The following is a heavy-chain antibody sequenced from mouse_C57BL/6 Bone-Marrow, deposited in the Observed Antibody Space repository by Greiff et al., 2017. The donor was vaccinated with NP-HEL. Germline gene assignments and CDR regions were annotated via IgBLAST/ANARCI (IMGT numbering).Heavy chain of an antibody. CDR1: GYTFTDYE. CDR3: TRTLRSSWFAY. CDR2: IGPETGGT. V-gene: IGHV1-15*01. D-gene: IGHD1-1*01. Sequence: QVQLQQSGAELVRPGASVTLSCKASGYTFTDYEMHWVKQTPVHGLEWIGAIGPETGGTAYNQKFKGKAIPTADKSSSTAYMELRSLTSEDSAVYYCTRTLRSSWFAYWGQGTLVTVSA. J-gene: IGHJ3*01.